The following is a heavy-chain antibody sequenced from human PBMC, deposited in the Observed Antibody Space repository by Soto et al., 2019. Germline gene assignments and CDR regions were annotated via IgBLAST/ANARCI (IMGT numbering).Heavy chain of an antibody. Sequence: QVQLVESGGGVVQPGRSLRLYCAASGFTFSSYAMHWVRQAPGKGLEWVAVISYDGSNKYYADSVKGRFTISRDNSKNTLYLQMNSLRAEDTAVYYCARDRVMIVVVPGPGYSDYWGQGTLVIVSS. D-gene: IGHD3-22*01. CDR1: GFTFSSYA. V-gene: IGHV3-30-3*01. J-gene: IGHJ4*02. CDR2: ISYDGSNK. CDR3: ARDRVMIVVVPGPGYSDY.